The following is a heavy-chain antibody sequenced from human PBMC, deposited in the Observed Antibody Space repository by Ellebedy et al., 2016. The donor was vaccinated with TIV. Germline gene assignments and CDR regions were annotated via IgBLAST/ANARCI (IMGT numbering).Heavy chain of an antibody. CDR2: TNHNARA. Sequence: SETLSLXXAVYDVASSGYYWSWIRQSPGKGLEWIATTNHNARADYNPSLRGRVLISLDKSKSQFSLTMTSVTADDTGLYYCAADRGIRGCPDYWGQGTLVTVSS. CDR1: DVASSGYY. D-gene: IGHD6-19*01. V-gene: IGHV4-34*01. J-gene: IGHJ4*02. CDR3: AADRGIRGCPDY.